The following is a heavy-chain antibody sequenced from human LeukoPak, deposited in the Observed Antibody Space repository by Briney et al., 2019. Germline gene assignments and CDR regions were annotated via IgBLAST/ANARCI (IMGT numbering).Heavy chain of an antibody. CDR3: AKTPPEYCGGDCYEYYFDY. J-gene: IGHJ4*02. CDR2: IYYSGST. Sequence: SETLSLTCTVSGGSISSGGYYWSWIRQHPGTGLEWIGYIYYSGSTYYNPSLKSRVTISVDTSKNQFSLKLSSVTAADTAVYYCAKTPPEYCGGDCYEYYFDYWGQGTLVTVSS. D-gene: IGHD2-21*02. CDR1: GGSISSGGYY. V-gene: IGHV4-31*03.